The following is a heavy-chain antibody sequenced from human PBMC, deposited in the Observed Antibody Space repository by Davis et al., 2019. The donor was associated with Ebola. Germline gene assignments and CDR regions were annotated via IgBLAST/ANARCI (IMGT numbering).Heavy chain of an antibody. V-gene: IGHV3-33*01. J-gene: IGHJ4*02. CDR1: GFTSSSYG. CDR3: AREGHSGYVDY. D-gene: IGHD1-26*01. CDR2: IWYDGSNK. Sequence: GESLKISCAASGFTSSSYGMHWVRQAPGKGLEWVAVIWYDGSNKYYADSVKGRFTISRDNSKNTLYLQMNSLRAEDTAVYYCAREGHSGYVDYWGQGTLVTVSS.